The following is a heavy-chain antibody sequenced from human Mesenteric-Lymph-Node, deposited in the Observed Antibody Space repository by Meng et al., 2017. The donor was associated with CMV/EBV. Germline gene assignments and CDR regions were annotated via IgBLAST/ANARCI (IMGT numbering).Heavy chain of an antibody. Sequence: GSLRLSCTVSGGSISSNDYYWGWIRQPPGKGLEWIGSIHFSGSAYYKSSLKTRVTISVDTSKNQFSVKLSSVTAADTAMYYCARQVGPVGWYHGMDVWGQGTTVTVSS. J-gene: IGHJ6*02. V-gene: IGHV4-39*01. D-gene: IGHD1-26*01. CDR2: IHFSGSA. CDR1: GGSISSNDYY. CDR3: ARQVGPVGWYHGMDV.